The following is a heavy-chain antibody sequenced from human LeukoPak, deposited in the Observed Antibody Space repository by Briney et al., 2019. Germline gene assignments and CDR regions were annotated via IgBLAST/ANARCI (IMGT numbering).Heavy chain of an antibody. V-gene: IGHV3-23*01. J-gene: IGHJ6*03. CDR2: ISPSGDIT. CDR3: AREKVDYGVYGGDYYYYMDV. D-gene: IGHD4-17*01. CDR1: GFSFSSHG. Sequence: QPGGSLRLSCAGSGFSFSSHGMNWVRQAPGKGLEWVSGISPSGDITYYTDSVRGRFTISRDNSKNTLYLQMNSLRAEDTAVYYCAREKVDYGVYGGDYYYYMDVWGKGTTVTISS.